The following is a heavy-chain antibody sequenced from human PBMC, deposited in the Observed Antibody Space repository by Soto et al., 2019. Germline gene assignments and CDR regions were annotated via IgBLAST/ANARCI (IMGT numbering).Heavy chain of an antibody. Sequence: GGSLRLSCAISGFSVSSNYLSWVRQAPGKGLEWVSVHYSGGSTYYADSVQGRFTISRDKSNNTLHLQMRRVRAEDTAVYFCARHRHPRGTVGATSPLDPWGQGTQVTVSS. CDR3: ARHRHPRGTVGATSPLDP. CDR2: HYSGGST. CDR1: GFSVSSNY. J-gene: IGHJ5*02. V-gene: IGHV3-53*01. D-gene: IGHD1-26*01.